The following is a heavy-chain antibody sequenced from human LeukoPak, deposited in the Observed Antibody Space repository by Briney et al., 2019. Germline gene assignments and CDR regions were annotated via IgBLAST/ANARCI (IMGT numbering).Heavy chain of an antibody. J-gene: IGHJ4*02. V-gene: IGHV4-34*01. CDR3: ARGASFWSGYYTGLFDY. CDR1: GGSFSGYY. CDR2: INYSGST. Sequence: SETLSLTCAVYGGSFSGYYWSWIRQPPGKGLEWIGEINYSGSTNYNPSLKSRVTISVDTSKNQFSLKLSSVTAADTAVYYCARGASFWSGYYTGLFDYWGQGTLVTVSS. D-gene: IGHD3-3*01.